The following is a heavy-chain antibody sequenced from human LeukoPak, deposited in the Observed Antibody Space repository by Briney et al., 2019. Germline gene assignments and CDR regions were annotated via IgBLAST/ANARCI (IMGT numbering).Heavy chain of an antibody. D-gene: IGHD4-17*01. Sequence: ASVTVSCKASGGTFSSYAISWVRQAPGQGLEWMGWISAYNGNTNYAQKLQGRVTMTTDTSTSTAYMELRSLRSDDTAVYYCARDKATVTTSWDYWGQGTLVTVSS. V-gene: IGHV1-18*01. CDR3: ARDKATVTTSWDY. CDR1: GGTFSSYA. CDR2: ISAYNGNT. J-gene: IGHJ4*02.